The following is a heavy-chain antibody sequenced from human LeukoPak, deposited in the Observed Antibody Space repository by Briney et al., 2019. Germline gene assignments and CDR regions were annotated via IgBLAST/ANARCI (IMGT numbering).Heavy chain of an antibody. V-gene: IGHV4-4*07. CDR2: IHASGST. J-gene: IGHJ6*04. D-gene: IGHD1-26*01. CDR3: ARDIGSRI. CDR1: GDSISTYY. Sequence: PSETLSLTCTVSGDSISTYYWSWFRQPAGTGLKWIGRIHASGSTYYNPSLKSRVSMSIDLSKNQFSLSLNSVTAADTAVFYCARDIGSRIWGKGTTVIVSS.